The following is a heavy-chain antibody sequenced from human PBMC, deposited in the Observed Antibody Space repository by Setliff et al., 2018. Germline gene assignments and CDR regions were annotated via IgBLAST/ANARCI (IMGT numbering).Heavy chain of an antibody. Sequence: LSLTCTVSGDSISSGDYFWSWIRQPPGKGLEWLAYIYHSGSAYYNPSLKSRVTMSVDTSKNQFSLHLTSVTAADTAVYYCAREVGTSTSSDAFDVWGQGMMVTVS. CDR3: AREVGTSTSSDAFDV. CDR1: GDSISSGDYF. D-gene: IGHD1-26*01. J-gene: IGHJ3*01. V-gene: IGHV4-30-4*08. CDR2: IYHSGSA.